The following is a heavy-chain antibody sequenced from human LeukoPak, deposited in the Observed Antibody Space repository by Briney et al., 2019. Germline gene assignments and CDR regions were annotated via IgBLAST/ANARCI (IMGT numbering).Heavy chain of an antibody. J-gene: IGHJ3*02. Sequence: PSETLSLTCAVYGGSFSGYYWSWIRQPPGKGLEWIGEINHSGRTNYNPSLKSRVTISVDTSKNQFSLKLSSVTAADTAVYYCARHRYCSSTTSCFRHAFDIWGQGTMVTVSS. D-gene: IGHD2-2*01. CDR2: INHSGRT. CDR3: ARHRYCSSTTSCFRHAFDI. CDR1: GGSFSGYY. V-gene: IGHV4-34*01.